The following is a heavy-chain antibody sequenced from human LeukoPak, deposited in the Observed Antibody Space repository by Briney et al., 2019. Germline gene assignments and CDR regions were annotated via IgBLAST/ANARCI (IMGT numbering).Heavy chain of an antibody. CDR2: ISSSSSYI. V-gene: IGHV3-21*01. CDR1: GFTFSSYS. Sequence: PGGSLRLSCAASGFTFSSYSMNWVRQAPGKGLEWVSSISSSSSYIYYADSVKGRFTISRDNAKNSLYLQMNSLRAEDTAVYYCARDRYCSSTSCYRFYYYYYYGMDVWGQGTTVTVSS. J-gene: IGHJ6*02. CDR3: ARDRYCSSTSCYRFYYYYYYGMDV. D-gene: IGHD2-2*01.